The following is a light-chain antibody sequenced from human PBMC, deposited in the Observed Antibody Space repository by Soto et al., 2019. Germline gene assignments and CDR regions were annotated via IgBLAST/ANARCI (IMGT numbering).Light chain of an antibody. Sequence: EIVLTQSPGTLSLSPGERATLSCRASQSLTSSYLAWYQQKPGQAPRLLIYGASSRATGIPDRFSGSGSGXDXTXXXXXXXXXXFAVYYCQQYESSPPSYTFGQGTKLEIK. CDR3: QQYESSPPSYT. CDR2: GAS. V-gene: IGKV3-20*01. CDR1: QSLTSSY. J-gene: IGKJ2*01.